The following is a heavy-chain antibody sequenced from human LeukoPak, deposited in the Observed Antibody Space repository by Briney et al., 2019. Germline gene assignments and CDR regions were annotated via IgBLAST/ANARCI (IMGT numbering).Heavy chain of an antibody. J-gene: IGHJ6*03. CDR2: IIPIFGTA. V-gene: IGHV1-69*05. CDR1: GGTFSSYA. Sequence: SVKVSCKASGGTFSSYAISWVRQAPGQGLEWMGRIIPIFGTANYAQKFQGRVTITTDESTSTAYMELSSLRSEDTAVYYYAAGYSTLYYYYYMDVWGKGTTVTVSS. CDR3: AAGYSTLYYYYYMDV. D-gene: IGHD6-13*01.